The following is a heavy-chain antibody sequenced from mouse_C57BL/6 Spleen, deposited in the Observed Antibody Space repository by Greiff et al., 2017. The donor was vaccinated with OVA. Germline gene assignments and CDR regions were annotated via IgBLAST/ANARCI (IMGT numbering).Heavy chain of an antibody. J-gene: IGHJ2*01. CDR1: GFTFSDYG. V-gene: IGHV5-17*01. D-gene: IGHD1-1*01. Sequence: EVKVVESGGGLVKPGGSLKLSCAASGFTFSDYGMHWVRQAPEKGLEWVAYISSGSSTIYYADTVKGRFTISRDNAKNTLFLQMTSLRSEDTAMYYCATGYYGSSYFDYWGQGTTLTVSS. CDR2: ISSGSSTI. CDR3: ATGYYGSSYFDY.